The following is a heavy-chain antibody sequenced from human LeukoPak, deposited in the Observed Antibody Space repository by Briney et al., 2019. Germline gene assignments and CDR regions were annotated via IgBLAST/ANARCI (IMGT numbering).Heavy chain of an antibody. CDR1: GGSISNYY. CDR2: IYYSGST. J-gene: IGHJ6*03. Sequence: SETLSLTCTVSGGSISNYYWSWIRQPPGKGLEWIGNIYYSGSTKYKPSLTSRVTISVDSSKNQFSLKLRSVTAADTAVYYCARGAFRTVVVGTRYYYYMDVWGKGTTVTVSS. D-gene: IGHD3-22*01. CDR3: ARGAFRTVVVGTRYYYYMDV. V-gene: IGHV4-59*01.